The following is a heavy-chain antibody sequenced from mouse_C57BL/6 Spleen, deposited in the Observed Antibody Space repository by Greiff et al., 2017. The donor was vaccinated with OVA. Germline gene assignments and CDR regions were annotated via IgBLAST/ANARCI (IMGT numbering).Heavy chain of an antibody. J-gene: IGHJ3*01. CDR3: AILYYGSRSFAY. D-gene: IGHD1-1*01. Sequence: QVQLQQPGAELVMPGASVKLSCKASGYTFTSYWMHWVKQRPGQGLEWIGEIDPSDSYTNYNQKFKGKSTLTVDKSPSTTYMQLSSLTSEDSAVYCCAILYYGSRSFAYWGQGTLVTVSA. CDR2: IDPSDSYT. V-gene: IGHV1-69*01. CDR1: GYTFTSYW.